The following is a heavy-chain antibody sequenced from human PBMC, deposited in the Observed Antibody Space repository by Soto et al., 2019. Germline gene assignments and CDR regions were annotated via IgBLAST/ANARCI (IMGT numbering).Heavy chain of an antibody. CDR1: GYTFTDYW. Sequence: GASLKISGKASGYTFTDYWIGWVRQLPGKGLEWMGIIHPGDSDTSYSPSFQGQVTITAGKSTSTAYLQWNTLKASDTAMYFCARHLSHFRYYYYSMDVWGQGTTVTVSS. CDR2: IHPGDSDT. V-gene: IGHV5-51*01. CDR3: ARHLSHFRYYYYSMDV. J-gene: IGHJ6*02.